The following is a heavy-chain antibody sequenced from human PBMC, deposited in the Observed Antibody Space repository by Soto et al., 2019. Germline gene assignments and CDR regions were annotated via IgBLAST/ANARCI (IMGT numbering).Heavy chain of an antibody. V-gene: IGHV4-34*01. Sequence: SETLSLTCTVSGGSFTGHFWSWVRQPPGKGLEWIGEVSHSGNTKYYPSLRSRVTLSVDSSKNQISLALNSVTAADTAVYYCAGGDHYNDYYGMDVWGQGTTVTVSS. CDR1: GGSFTGHF. CDR3: AGGDHYNDYYGMDV. CDR2: VSHSGNT. J-gene: IGHJ6*02.